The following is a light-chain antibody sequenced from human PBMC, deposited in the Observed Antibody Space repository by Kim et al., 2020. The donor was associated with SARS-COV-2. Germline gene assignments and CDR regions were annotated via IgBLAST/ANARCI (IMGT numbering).Light chain of an antibody. CDR3: QHYGTSTGS. V-gene: IGKV3-20*01. CDR1: QSVGSSY. Sequence: LSPGERATLSCRASQSVGSSYLAWYQQKPGQAPRLLIFGASDRATGIPDRFSGSGSGTDFTLTISGLEPEDFAVYYCQHYGTSTGSFGQGTKLEI. J-gene: IGKJ2*03. CDR2: GAS.